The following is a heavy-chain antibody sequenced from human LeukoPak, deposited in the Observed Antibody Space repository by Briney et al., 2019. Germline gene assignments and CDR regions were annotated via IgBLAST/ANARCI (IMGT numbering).Heavy chain of an antibody. Sequence: GRSLRLSCVVSGSRFRAYGMHWVRQAPGKGLEWVAFISTEYSSYYADSVKGRFTISRDNAKNTLFLQMDSLRPEDTAVYYCVRSLRSADFWGQGTLVTVSS. CDR1: GSRFRAYG. CDR2: ISTEYSS. CDR3: VRSLRSADF. V-gene: IGHV3-30*03. J-gene: IGHJ4*02.